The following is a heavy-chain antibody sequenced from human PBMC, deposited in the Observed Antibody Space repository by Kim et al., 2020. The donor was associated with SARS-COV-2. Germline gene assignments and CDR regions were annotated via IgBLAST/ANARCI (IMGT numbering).Heavy chain of an antibody. CDR3: ARNSFYRMFEMGYYY. CDR2: ISSSSSEI. J-gene: IGHJ6*01. CDR1: GFTFSSYS. V-gene: IGHV3-21*01. D-gene: IGHD3-10*02. Sequence: GGTRRLSWAASGFTFSSYSMNWGRQAPGKGLELDSSISSSSSEIYYEDSVKGRFTTTRDNAKKSLYLQMNSRIAEDTAAEYCARNSFYRMFEMGYYY.